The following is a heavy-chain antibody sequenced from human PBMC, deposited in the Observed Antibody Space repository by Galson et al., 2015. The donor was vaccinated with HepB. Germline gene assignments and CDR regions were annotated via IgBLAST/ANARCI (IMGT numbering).Heavy chain of an antibody. V-gene: IGHV4-39*01. Sequence: SETLSLTCTVSGDSISSSIYYWVWIRQSPGKGLEWIGSTRYSYSTTYNPSLKSRVTISIDTSTNLFSLGLSAVTAADTAMYYCTREDQDAANDAFDIWGRGPMVTVSS. CDR2: TRYSYST. CDR1: GDSISSSIYY. D-gene: IGHD1-1*01. CDR3: TREDQDAANDAFDI. J-gene: IGHJ3*02.